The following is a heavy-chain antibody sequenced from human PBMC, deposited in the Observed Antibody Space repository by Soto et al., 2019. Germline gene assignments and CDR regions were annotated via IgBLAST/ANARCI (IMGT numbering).Heavy chain of an antibody. CDR3: ARDPPFYYGSGSYHDAFDI. D-gene: IGHD3-10*01. CDR1: GGSISSGGYY. Sequence: LSLTCTVSGGSISSGGYYWSWIRQHPGKGLEWIGYIYYSGSTYYNPSLKSRVTISVDTSKNQFSLKLSSVTAADTAVYYCARDPPFYYGSGSYHDAFDIWGQGTMVTVSS. V-gene: IGHV4-31*03. CDR2: IYYSGST. J-gene: IGHJ3*02.